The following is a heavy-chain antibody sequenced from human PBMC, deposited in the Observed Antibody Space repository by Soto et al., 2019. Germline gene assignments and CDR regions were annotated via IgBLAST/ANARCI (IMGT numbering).Heavy chain of an antibody. CDR2: ISGSGGST. J-gene: IGHJ4*02. V-gene: IGHV3-23*01. D-gene: IGHD6-13*01. CDR1: GGTFSSYA. Sequence: SCKASGGTFSSYAMSWVRQAPGKGLEWVSAISGSGGSTYYADSVKGRFTISRDNSKNTLYLQMNSLRAEDTAVYYCAKSPTQYSSSWYRYWGQGTLVTVSS. CDR3: AKSPTQYSSSWYRY.